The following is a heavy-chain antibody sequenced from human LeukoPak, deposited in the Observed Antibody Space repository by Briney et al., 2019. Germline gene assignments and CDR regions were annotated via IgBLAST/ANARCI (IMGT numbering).Heavy chain of an antibody. CDR1: GGSISSYY. CDR2: IYYSGST. Sequence: SETLSLTCTVSGGSISSYYWSWIPQPPGKGLEGIGYIYYSGSTNYNPSLKSRVTISVDTSKNQFSLKLSSVTAADTAVYYCARLVDAFDIWGQGTMVTVSS. V-gene: IGHV4-59*08. CDR3: ARLVDAFDI. J-gene: IGHJ3*02.